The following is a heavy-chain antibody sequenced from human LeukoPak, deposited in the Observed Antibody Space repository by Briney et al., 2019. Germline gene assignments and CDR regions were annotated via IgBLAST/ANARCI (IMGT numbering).Heavy chain of an antibody. D-gene: IGHD2-21*02. J-gene: IGHJ4*02. CDR1: GFTFDDYA. Sequence: PGGSLRLSCVASGFTFDDYAMHWVRQAPGKGLEWVSLISGDGGSTYYADSVKGRFTISRDNSKNSLYLQMNSLRTEDTALYYCAKDIAAYCGGDCYFDFDYWGQGTMVTASS. CDR2: ISGDGGST. CDR3: AKDIAAYCGGDCYFDFDY. V-gene: IGHV3-43*02.